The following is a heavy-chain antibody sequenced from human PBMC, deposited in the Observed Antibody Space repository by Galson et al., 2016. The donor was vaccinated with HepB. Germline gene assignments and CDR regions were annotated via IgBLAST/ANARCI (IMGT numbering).Heavy chain of an antibody. CDR2: IYSGDST. Sequence: SLRLSCAASGFTVSSTFMTWVRQAPGKGLEWVSVIYSGDSTNYAGSVKGRFTISRDNSKNTLYLQMNSLRVEDTAVYHCARGKAVTGSDPLDLWGQGTLVTVSS. CDR3: ARGKAVTGSDPLDL. CDR1: GFTVSSTF. D-gene: IGHD6-19*01. J-gene: IGHJ5*02. V-gene: IGHV3-53*01.